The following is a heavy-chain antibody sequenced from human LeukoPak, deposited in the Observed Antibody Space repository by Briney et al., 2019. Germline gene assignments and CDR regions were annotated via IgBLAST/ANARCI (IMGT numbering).Heavy chain of an antibody. D-gene: IGHD6-6*01. CDR2: IYYSGST. J-gene: IGHJ5*02. CDR3: ARQYSRSSWFDP. Sequence: NPGGSLRLSCAASGFTFSSYSMNWVRQAPGKGLEWIGTIYYSGSTYYNSSHKSRVTISVDTSKNQFSLKLSSVTAADTAVYYCARQYSRSSWFDPWGQGTLVTVSS. CDR1: GFTFSSYSMN. V-gene: IGHV4-39*01.